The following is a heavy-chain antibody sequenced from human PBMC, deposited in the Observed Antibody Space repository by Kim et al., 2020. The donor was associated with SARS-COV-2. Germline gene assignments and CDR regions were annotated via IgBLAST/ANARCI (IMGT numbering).Heavy chain of an antibody. CDR2: IIWNSGSI. D-gene: IGHD3-22*01. V-gene: IGHV3-9*01. CDR1: GFTFDDYA. CDR3: AKSGLVPTFEWLLLVGPLGW. Sequence: SLRLSCAASGFTFDDYAMHWVRQAPGKGLEWVLGIIWNSGSIGYADSVKGRFTISRDDAKNSLYLQMNSLRAEDTDLYYCAKSGLVPTFEWLLLVGPLGWWGQGTLVTVSA. J-gene: IGHJ4*02.